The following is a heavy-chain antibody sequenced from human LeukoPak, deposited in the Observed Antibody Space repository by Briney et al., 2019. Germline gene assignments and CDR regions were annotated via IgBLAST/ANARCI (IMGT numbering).Heavy chain of an antibody. D-gene: IGHD6-19*01. Sequence: SETLSLTCTVSGGSISSSSYYWVWIRQPPGKGLEWIGSIYYSGSTYYNPSLKSRVTISVDTSKNQFSLKLSSVTAADTAVYYCASWAVAGPDYWGQGPLVTVSS. J-gene: IGHJ4*02. CDR1: GGSISSSSYY. CDR2: IYYSGST. V-gene: IGHV4-39*01. CDR3: ASWAVAGPDY.